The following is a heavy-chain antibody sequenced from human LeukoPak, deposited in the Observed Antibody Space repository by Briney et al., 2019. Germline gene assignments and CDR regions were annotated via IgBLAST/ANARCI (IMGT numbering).Heavy chain of an antibody. CDR1: GFTFSSYS. CDR2: ISSSSSYI. J-gene: IGHJ5*02. Sequence: PGGSLRLSCAASGFTFSSYSMNWVRQAPGEGLEWVSSISSSSSYIYYADSVKGRFTISRDNAKNSLYLQMNSLRAEDTAVYYCASLGYCSSTSCYESPWGQGTLVTVSS. V-gene: IGHV3-21*01. CDR3: ASLGYCSSTSCYESP. D-gene: IGHD2-2*01.